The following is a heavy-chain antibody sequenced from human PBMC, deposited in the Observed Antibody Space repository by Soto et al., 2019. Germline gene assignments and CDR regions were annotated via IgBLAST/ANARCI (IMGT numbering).Heavy chain of an antibody. D-gene: IGHD3-3*01. CDR1: GFTFSNYA. V-gene: IGHV3-23*01. CDR3: AKHGGPSYSYYMDV. CDR2: IRGSGDVT. Sequence: EVQLLESGGGLVQPGGSLRLSCAASGFTFSNYAMTWVRQAPGKGLEWVSVIRGSGDVTYYADSVQGRFAISRDNSNNTLYRQMNSLRDEDTAIYYCAKHGGPSYSYYMDVWGKGTTVTVSS. J-gene: IGHJ6*03.